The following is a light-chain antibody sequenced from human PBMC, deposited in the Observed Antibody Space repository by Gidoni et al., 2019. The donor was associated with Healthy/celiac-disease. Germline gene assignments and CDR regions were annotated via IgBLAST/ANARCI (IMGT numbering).Light chain of an antibody. CDR3: SAWDSSLSARV. CDR1: SNNVGNQG. J-gene: IGLJ3*02. CDR2: RNN. V-gene: IGLV10-54*04. Sequence: QAGLTQQPSVSKGLRQTATLTCTGNSNNVGNQGAAWLQQHQGHPPKLLSYRNNNRPSGISERFSASRSGNTASLTITGLQPEDEADYYCSAWDSSLSARVFGGGTKLTVL.